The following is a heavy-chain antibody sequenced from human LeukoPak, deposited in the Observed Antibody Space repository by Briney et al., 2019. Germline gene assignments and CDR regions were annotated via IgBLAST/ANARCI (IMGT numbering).Heavy chain of an antibody. V-gene: IGHV3-74*01. D-gene: IGHD6-13*01. Sequence: GGSLRLSCAASGFTFTSYWMHWVRQAPGKGLVWVSRINSDGSSTIYADSVKGRFTISRDNAKNSLYLQMDSLRAEDTAVYYCAAGGSWYYNYWGQGTLVTVSS. CDR1: GFTFTSYW. CDR2: INSDGSST. CDR3: AAGGSWYYNY. J-gene: IGHJ4*02.